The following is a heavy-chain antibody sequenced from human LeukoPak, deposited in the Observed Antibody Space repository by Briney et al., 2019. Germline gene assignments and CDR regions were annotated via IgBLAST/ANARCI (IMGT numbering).Heavy chain of an antibody. CDR1: GGSMSSGDYY. J-gene: IGHJ2*01. CDR3: ARGTYYYDSNGYYYPRYFDL. D-gene: IGHD3-22*01. Sequence: PSQTLSLTCTVSGGSMSSGDYYWSWIRQPPGKGLEWIGNIYYRGNTYYNPSLKSRVTISVETSKSQFSLKPSSETAADTAVYYCARGTYYYDSNGYYYPRYFDLWGRGTLVT. CDR2: IYYRGNT. V-gene: IGHV4-30-4*01.